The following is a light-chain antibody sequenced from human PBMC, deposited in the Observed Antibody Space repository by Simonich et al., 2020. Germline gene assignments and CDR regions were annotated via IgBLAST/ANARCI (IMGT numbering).Light chain of an antibody. CDR2: GGTGGSVG. CDR1: SGYSNYK. V-gene: IGLV9-49*01. Sequence: QPVLTQPPAASASLGASFTLTCTLTSGYSNYKLAWYQQRPGKGPRIVMQGGTGGSVGSKGDGIPDRFSVLGSGLNRYLTIKNIQEEDESDYHCGADHGSGSNFVVVFGGGTKLTVL. J-gene: IGLJ2*01. CDR3: GADHGSGSNFVVV.